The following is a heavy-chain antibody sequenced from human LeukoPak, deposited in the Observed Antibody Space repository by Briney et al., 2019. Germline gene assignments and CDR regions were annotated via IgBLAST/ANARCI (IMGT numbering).Heavy chain of an antibody. CDR1: GFPFTSYS. J-gene: IGHJ4*02. V-gene: IGHV3-21*01. CDR2: ISGSSSYI. D-gene: IGHD4-17*01. Sequence: PGGSLRLSCAGSGFPFTSYSMSWVRQAPGKGLEWVSSISGSSSYIYYADSVKGRFTISGDNAKNSLYLQMNSLRAEDTAVYYCASGDYGDYAIYWGQGTLVTVSS. CDR3: ASGDYGDYAIY.